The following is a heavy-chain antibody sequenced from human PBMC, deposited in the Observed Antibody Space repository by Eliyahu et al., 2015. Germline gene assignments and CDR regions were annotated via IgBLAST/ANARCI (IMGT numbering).Heavy chain of an antibody. CDR3: ARDWQYYGSGSHLLWLNYGMDV. CDR2: ISSSSSYI. V-gene: IGHV3-21*01. D-gene: IGHD3-10*01. CDR1: GFTFSSYS. Sequence: EVQLVESGGGLVKPGGSLRLSCAASGFTFSSYSMNWVRQAPGKGLEWVSSISSSSSYIYYADSVKGRFTISRDNAKNSLYLQMNSLRAEDTAVYYCARDWQYYGSGSHLLWLNYGMDVWGQGTTVTVSS. J-gene: IGHJ6*02.